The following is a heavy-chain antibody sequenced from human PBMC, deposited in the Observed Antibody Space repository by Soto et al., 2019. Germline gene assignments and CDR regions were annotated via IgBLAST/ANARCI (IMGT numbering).Heavy chain of an antibody. J-gene: IGHJ6*02. V-gene: IGHV1-24*01. D-gene: IGHD1-1*01. CDR1: GYTLKKLS. CDR2: FDPEDGET. Sequence: VSGKVSCKVSGYTLKKLSMHWVRQAPGKGLEWMGGFDPEDGETIYAQKFQGRVTMTEDTSTDTAYMELSSLRSEDTAMYYCATTYSTKLDDYYGMDAWGQGTTVNVSS. CDR3: ATTYSTKLDDYYGMDA.